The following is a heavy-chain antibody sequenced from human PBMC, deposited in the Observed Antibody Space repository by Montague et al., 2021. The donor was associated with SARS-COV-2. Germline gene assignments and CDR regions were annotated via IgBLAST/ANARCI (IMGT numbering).Heavy chain of an antibody. CDR2: IYYSGST. D-gene: IGHD3-10*01. J-gene: IGHJ5*02. V-gene: IGHV4-59*01. CDR1: GGSISSYY. Sequence: SETLSLTCTVSGGSISSYYWSWIRQPPGKGLEWIWYIYYSGSTNYNPSLKSRVTISVDTSKNQFSLKLSSVTAADTAVYCCARGRPTVRGVIRWFDPWGPGTLVTVSS. CDR3: ARGRPTVRGVIRWFDP.